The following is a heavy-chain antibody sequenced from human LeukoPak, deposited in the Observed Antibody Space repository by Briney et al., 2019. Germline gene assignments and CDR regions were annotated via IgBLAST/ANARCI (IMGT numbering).Heavy chain of an antibody. D-gene: IGHD6-13*01. CDR2: INHSGST. V-gene: IGHV4-34*01. J-gene: IGHJ6*03. Sequence: PSETLSLTCAVYGGSFSGYYWSWIRQPRGKWLEWIGEINHSGSTNYNPSLKSRVTISVDTSKNQFSLKLSSVTASDTAVYCCARSGRIAAGGTVYYYMDVWGKGTTVTVSS. CDR3: ARSGRIAAGGTVYYYMDV. CDR1: GGSFSGYY.